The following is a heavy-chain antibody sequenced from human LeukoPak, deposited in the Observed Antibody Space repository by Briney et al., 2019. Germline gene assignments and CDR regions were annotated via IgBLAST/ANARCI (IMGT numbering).Heavy chain of an antibody. Sequence: SETLSLTCSVSGYSIRSGYSWGWIRQPPGKGLEWIGEINHSGSTNYNPSPKSRVTISVDTSKNQFSLKLSSVTAADTAVYYCARGTYYDFWSGYYLPVTNWFDPWGQGTLVTVSS. CDR3: ARGTYYDFWSGYYLPVTNWFDP. V-gene: IGHV4-38-2*02. CDR2: INHSGST. CDR1: GYSIRSGYS. J-gene: IGHJ5*02. D-gene: IGHD3-3*01.